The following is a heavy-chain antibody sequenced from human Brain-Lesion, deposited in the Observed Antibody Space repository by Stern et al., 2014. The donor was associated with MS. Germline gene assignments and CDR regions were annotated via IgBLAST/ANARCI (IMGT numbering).Heavy chain of an antibody. J-gene: IGHJ4*02. CDR1: GFSFRDTG. CDR2: IRIYQDYI. D-gene: IGHD6-13*01. V-gene: IGHV3-21*01. CDR3: ATVSPYSSSWYPFFDN. Sequence: EVQLEESGRGLVKPGGTLRLSCAASGFSFRDTGVAWVRQAPGPGLEWVSRIRIYQDYINYANPVKDRSTISTEDTTHSPLLHSNSLRVEVTAVYYCATVSPYSSSWYPFFDNWGQGTRVTVSS.